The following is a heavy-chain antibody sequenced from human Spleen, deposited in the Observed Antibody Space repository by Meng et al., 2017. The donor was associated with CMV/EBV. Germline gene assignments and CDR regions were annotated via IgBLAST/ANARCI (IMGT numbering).Heavy chain of an antibody. D-gene: IGHD5-12*01. V-gene: IGHV4-34*01. Sequence: SETLSLTCAVYGGSFSGYYWSWIRQPPGKGLEWIGEINHSGSTNYNPYLKSRVTISVDTSKNQFSLKLSSVTAADTAVYYCARGGVAYYYYGMDVWGQGTTVTVSS. J-gene: IGHJ6*02. CDR1: GGSFSGYY. CDR2: INHSGST. CDR3: ARGGVAYYYYGMDV.